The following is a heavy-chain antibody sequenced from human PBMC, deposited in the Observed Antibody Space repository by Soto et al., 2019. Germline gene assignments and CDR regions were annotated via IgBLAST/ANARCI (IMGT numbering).Heavy chain of an antibody. CDR1: GFTFSSYS. J-gene: IGHJ6*02. D-gene: IGHD1-26*01. Sequence: TGGSLRLSCGVSGFTFSSYSMNWVRQAPGKGLEWVSYISGSSSTIYYADSVKGRFTISRDNAKNSLYLQMNSLRDEDTAVYYCARAVATVPYYYDGLDVWGQGTTVTVSS. CDR3: ARAVATVPYYYDGLDV. V-gene: IGHV3-48*02. CDR2: ISGSSSTI.